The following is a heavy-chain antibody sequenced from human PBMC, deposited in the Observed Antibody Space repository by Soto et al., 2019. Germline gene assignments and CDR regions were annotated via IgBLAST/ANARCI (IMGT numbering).Heavy chain of an antibody. J-gene: IGHJ6*02. CDR3: AIHYSSVDGPTKYYYHYGMDV. D-gene: IGHD6-19*01. CDR2: INPNSGGT. CDR1: GYTFTGYY. V-gene: IGHV1-2*04. Sequence: ASVKVSCKASGYTFTGYYMHWVRQAPGQGLEWMGWINPNSGGTNYAQKFQGWVTMTRDTSISTAYMELSRLRSDDTAVYYCAIHYSSVDGPTKYYYHYGMDVWGQGTTVTVSS.